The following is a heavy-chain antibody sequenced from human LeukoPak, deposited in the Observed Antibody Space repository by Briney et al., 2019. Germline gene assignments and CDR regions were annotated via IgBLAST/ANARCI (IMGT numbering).Heavy chain of an antibody. CDR2: IYYSGST. Sequence: SETLSLTCTVSGGSISSSSYYRGWIRQPPGKGLEWIGSIYYSGSTYYNPSLKSRVTISVDTSKNQFSLKLSSVTAADTAVYYCARSNISSWYYAGHFDYWGQGTLVTVSS. CDR3: ARSNISSWYYAGHFDY. V-gene: IGHV4-39*01. D-gene: IGHD6-13*01. CDR1: GGSISSSSYY. J-gene: IGHJ4*02.